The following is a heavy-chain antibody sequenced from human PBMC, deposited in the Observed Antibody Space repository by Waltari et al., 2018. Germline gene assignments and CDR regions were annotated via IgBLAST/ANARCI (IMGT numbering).Heavy chain of an antibody. CDR3: AREGSDSSSSRWFDP. J-gene: IGHJ5*02. CDR1: DVSISSYY. CDR2: IYYSGST. D-gene: IGHD6-13*01. Sequence: QVQLQESGPGLVKPSETLSLTCTVSDVSISSYYWSWIRQPPGKGLEWIGYIYYSGSTNYNPYLKSRVTISVDTSKNQFSLKLSSVTAADTAVYYCAREGSDSSSSRWFDPWGQGTLVTVSS. V-gene: IGHV4-59*01.